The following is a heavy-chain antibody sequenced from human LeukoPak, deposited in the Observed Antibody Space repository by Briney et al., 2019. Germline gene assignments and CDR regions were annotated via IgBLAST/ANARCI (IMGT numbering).Heavy chain of an antibody. CDR2: INPNSGGT. CDR3: ARGGYDSSGYYYGDWFDP. CDR1: GYTFTGYY. V-gene: IGHV1-2*06. Sequence: GASVKVSCKAPGYTFTGYYMHWVRQAPGQGLEWMGRINPNSGGTNYAQKFQGRVTMTRDTSISTAYMELSRLRSDDTAVYYCARGGYDSSGYYYGDWFDPWGQGTLVTVSS. D-gene: IGHD3-22*01. J-gene: IGHJ5*02.